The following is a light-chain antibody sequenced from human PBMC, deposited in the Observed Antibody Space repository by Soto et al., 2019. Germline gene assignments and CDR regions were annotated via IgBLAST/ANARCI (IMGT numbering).Light chain of an antibody. V-gene: IGKV1-6*01. CDR1: QGIRND. CDR2: GAS. J-gene: IGKJ1*01. Sequence: AIPMTQSPSSLSASVGDRVTITCRASQGIRNDVGWYQQKPGKAPKLLIFGASSLESGVPSRFSGRGSGTDFTLTISSLQPEDFATYYCLQDYNYPWTFGQGTQVEIK. CDR3: LQDYNYPWT.